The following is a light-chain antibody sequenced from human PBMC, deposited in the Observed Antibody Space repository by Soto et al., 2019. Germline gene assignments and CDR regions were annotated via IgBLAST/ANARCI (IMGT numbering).Light chain of an antibody. CDR2: DAS. V-gene: IGKV3-11*01. CDR3: QQRSNWPPVFT. CDR1: QSVSNY. Sequence: EIVLTQSPATLSLSPGERATLSCRASQSVSNYLAWYQQKPGQAPRLLIYDASNRATGIPARFSGSGSATDFTLTISSLEPEDFAVYYCQQRSNWPPVFTFGPGTKVDIK. J-gene: IGKJ3*01.